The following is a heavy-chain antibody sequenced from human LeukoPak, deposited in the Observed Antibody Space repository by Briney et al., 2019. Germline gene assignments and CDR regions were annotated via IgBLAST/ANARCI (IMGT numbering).Heavy chain of an antibody. Sequence: PGGSLRLSCAASGFTFSSYGMHWVRQAPGKGLEWVAVIWYDGSNKYYADSVKGRFTISRDNSKNTLYLQMNSLRAEDTAVYYCARSSSGLYYYYGMDVWGQGTTVTVSS. CDR2: IWYDGSNK. V-gene: IGHV3-33*01. CDR1: GFTFSSYG. D-gene: IGHD6-19*01. J-gene: IGHJ6*02. CDR3: ARSSSGLYYYYGMDV.